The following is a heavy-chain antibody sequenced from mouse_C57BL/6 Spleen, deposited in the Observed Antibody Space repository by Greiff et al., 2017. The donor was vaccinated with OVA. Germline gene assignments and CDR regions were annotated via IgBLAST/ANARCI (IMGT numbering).Heavy chain of an antibody. Sequence: EVQGVESGGGLVKPGGSLKLSCAASGFTFSDYGMHWVRQAPEKGLEWVAYISSGSSTIYYADTVKGRFTISRDNTKNTLFLQMTSLRSEDTAMYYCARIYYGSSYNWYFDVWGTGTTVTVSS. CDR1: GFTFSDYG. CDR3: ARIYYGSSYNWYFDV. D-gene: IGHD1-1*01. CDR2: ISSGSSTI. V-gene: IGHV5-17*01. J-gene: IGHJ1*03.